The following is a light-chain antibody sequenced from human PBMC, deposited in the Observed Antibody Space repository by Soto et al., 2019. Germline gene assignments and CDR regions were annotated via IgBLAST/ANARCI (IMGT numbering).Light chain of an antibody. CDR2: NNN. CDR1: SSNIGTNA. J-gene: IGLJ1*01. CDR3: SAWDDSLKGYV. Sequence: QAVVTQPPSASGTPGQRVTISCTGGSSNIGTNAVNWYQQLPGTAPKLLIYNNNQRPSGVPDRFSCSKSGTSASLAISGLQSEDEDDYYCSAWDDSLKGYVFGTGTKLTVL. V-gene: IGLV1-44*01.